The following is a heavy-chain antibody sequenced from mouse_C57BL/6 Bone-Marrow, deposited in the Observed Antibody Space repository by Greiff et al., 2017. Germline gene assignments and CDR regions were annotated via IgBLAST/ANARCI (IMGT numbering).Heavy chain of an antibody. CDR1: GYTFTSYW. CDR2: IDPSDSYT. D-gene: IGHD1-1*01. CDR3: ARSPLYYGSSYVGVFDV. J-gene: IGHJ1*03. V-gene: IGHV1-59*01. Sequence: VQLQQPGAELVRPGTSVKLSCKASGYTFTSYWMHWVKQRPGQGLEWIGVIDPSDSYTNYNQKFKGKATLTVDTSSSTAYMQLSSLTSEDSAVYYCARSPLYYGSSYVGVFDVWGTGTTVTVSS.